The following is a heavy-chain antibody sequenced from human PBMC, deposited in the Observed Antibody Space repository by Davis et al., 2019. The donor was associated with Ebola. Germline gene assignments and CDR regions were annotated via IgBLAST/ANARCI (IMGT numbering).Heavy chain of an antibody. CDR2: IYYSGST. D-gene: IGHD2-2*02. CDR1: GGSISSGGYY. Sequence: PSETLSLTCTVSGGSISSGGYYWSWIRQHPGKGLEWIGYIYYSGSTYYNPSLKSRVTISVDTSKKQFSLKLTSVTAADTAVYYCARAVVVPTAIYNYYYGMDVWGKGTTVTVSS. CDR3: ARAVVVPTAIYNYYYGMDV. J-gene: IGHJ6*04. V-gene: IGHV4-31*03.